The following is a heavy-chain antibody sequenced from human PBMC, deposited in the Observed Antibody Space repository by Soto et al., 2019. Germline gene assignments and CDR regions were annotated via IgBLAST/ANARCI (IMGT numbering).Heavy chain of an antibody. CDR2: IYPGDSDT. CDR1: GYXFTSYW. J-gene: IGHJ3*02. V-gene: IGHV5-51*01. D-gene: IGHD4-17*01. CDR3: SRQREATVVSRAAFDI. Sequence: EXLKISCKGSGYXFTSYWILWVRQMPGKGLEWMGIIYPGDSDTRYSTSFQGHVTISADKSISTDYLQWSSLKSSDTAIYYCSRQREATVVSRAAFDIWGQGTMVTVSS.